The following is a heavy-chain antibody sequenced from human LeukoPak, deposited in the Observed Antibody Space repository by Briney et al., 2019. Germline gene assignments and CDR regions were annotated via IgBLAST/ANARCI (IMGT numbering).Heavy chain of an antibody. CDR3: ASGSRGYSYGY. Sequence: GESLKISCKGSGYSFTTSWIGWVRQMPGKGLEWMGIIYPGDSDTRYSPSFQGQVTISVDKSTSAAYLQWSSLKASDTAMYYCASGSRGYSYGYWGQGTLVTVSS. J-gene: IGHJ4*02. V-gene: IGHV5-51*01. D-gene: IGHD5-18*01. CDR2: IYPGDSDT. CDR1: GYSFTTSW.